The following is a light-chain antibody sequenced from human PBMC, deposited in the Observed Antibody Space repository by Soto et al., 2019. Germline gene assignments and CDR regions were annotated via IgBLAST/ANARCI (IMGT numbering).Light chain of an antibody. J-gene: IGKJ5*01. CDR3: QNYNSAPLT. CDR2: AAS. CDR1: QSISRS. Sequence: DIQMPPSPSTLSASVGGRVTITCRASQSISRSLAWYQQKPGQLPKLLIQAASTLQSGVPSRFSGCGSGTDFTLTITGMQPEDVATDYCQNYNSAPLTFGQGTRLEIK. V-gene: IGKV1-27*01.